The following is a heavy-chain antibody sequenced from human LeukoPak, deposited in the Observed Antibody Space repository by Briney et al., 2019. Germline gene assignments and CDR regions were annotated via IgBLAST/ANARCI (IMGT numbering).Heavy chain of an antibody. V-gene: IGHV4-34*01. CDR1: GGSFSGYY. CDR3: ARTATGTEGLNWFDP. D-gene: IGHD1-1*01. CDR2: INHSGST. Sequence: SETLSLTCAVYGGSFSGYYWSWIRQPPGKGLEWIGEINHSGSTNYNPSLKSRVTISVDTSKNQFSLKLSSVTAADTAVYYCARTATGTEGLNWFDPWGQGTLVTVSS. J-gene: IGHJ5*02.